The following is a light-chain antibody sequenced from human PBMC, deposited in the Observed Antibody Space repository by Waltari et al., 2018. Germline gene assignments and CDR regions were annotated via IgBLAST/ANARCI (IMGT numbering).Light chain of an antibody. CDR1: RSNIGSNY. V-gene: IGLV1-47*01. CDR2: RNN. J-gene: IGLJ3*02. Sequence: QSVLTQPPSASGTPGQRVTISCSGSRSNIGSNYLYWYQQLPGAAPQLLIYRNNQRPSGVPDRFSGYKSCTSASLAISGRRSEDEADYYCAAWDDSLSGRVFGGGTKLTVL. CDR3: AAWDDSLSGRV.